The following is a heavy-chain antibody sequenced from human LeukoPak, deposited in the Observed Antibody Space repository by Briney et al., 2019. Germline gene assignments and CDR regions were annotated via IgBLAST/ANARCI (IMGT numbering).Heavy chain of an antibody. D-gene: IGHD3-22*01. Sequence: SETLSLTCTVSGGSISSYYWSWIRQPPGKGLEWIGYIYYSGTTNYNPSLKSRVTISVDTSKNQFSLKLSSVTAADTAVYYCASWLSDSSGYLPGAFDIWGQGTMVTVSS. J-gene: IGHJ3*02. CDR2: IYYSGTT. CDR3: ASWLSDSSGYLPGAFDI. V-gene: IGHV4-59*01. CDR1: GGSISSYY.